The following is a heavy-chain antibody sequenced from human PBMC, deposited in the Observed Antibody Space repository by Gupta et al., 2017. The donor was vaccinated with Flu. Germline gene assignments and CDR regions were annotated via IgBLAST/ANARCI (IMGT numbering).Heavy chain of an antibody. Sequence: QRSGKGLEWIGDVYYNGNTNYNPSLGRRVTMSLDTSKNLISLRLTSMTAADTAVYFCAKEVETFYYTNGASNTWPGALDIWGQGAKVTVSS. D-gene: IGHD2-8*01. CDR3: AKEVETFYYTNGASNTWPGALDI. J-gene: IGHJ3*02. CDR2: VYYNGNT. V-gene: IGHV4-31*02.